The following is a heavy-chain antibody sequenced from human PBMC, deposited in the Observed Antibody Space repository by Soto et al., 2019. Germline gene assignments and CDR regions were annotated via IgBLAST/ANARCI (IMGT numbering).Heavy chain of an antibody. Sequence: GGSLRLSCAASGFTFSYYWMHWVRQAPGKGLVWVSRIHSDGSSTKYYADSVKGRFTISRDNAKNSLYLQMNSLRAEDTAVYYCARDQLYYNDISGRPLNAFDVWGQGTMVTVSS. CDR1: GFTFSYYW. J-gene: IGHJ3*01. V-gene: IGHV3-74*01. CDR3: ARDQLYYNDISGRPLNAFDV. D-gene: IGHD3-22*01. CDR2: IHSDGSSTK.